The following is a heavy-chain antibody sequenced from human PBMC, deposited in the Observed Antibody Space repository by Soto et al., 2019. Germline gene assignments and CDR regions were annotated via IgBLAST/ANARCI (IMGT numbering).Heavy chain of an antibody. D-gene: IGHD1-1*01. CDR2: ISYDGSNK. Sequence: QPGGSLRLSCAASGFTFSSYGMHWVRQAPGKGLEWVAVISYDGSNKYYADSVKGRFTISRDNSKNTLYLQMNSLRAEDTAVYYCAKDRNPLEPGPYYYGMDVWGQGTTVTVSS. J-gene: IGHJ6*02. V-gene: IGHV3-30*18. CDR1: GFTFSSYG. CDR3: AKDRNPLEPGPYYYGMDV.